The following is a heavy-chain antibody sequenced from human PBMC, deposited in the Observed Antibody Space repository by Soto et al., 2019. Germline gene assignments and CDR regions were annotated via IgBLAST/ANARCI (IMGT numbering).Heavy chain of an antibody. Sequence: QVQLVQSGAEVKKPGSSVKVSCEASGGTFTGHAISWVRQAPGQGPEWMGGLIPLFGTSQHAQNFQGRLIITADKSTSTAYIELTSLRFEDTAIYYCARGPNWGYRFDAWGQGTLVTVSS. CDR1: GGTFTGHA. CDR3: ARGPNWGYRFDA. CDR2: LIPLFGTS. D-gene: IGHD7-27*01. V-gene: IGHV1-69*06. J-gene: IGHJ5*02.